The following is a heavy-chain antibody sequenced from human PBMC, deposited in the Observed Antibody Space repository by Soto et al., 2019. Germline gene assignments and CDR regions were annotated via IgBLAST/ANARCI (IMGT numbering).Heavy chain of an antibody. J-gene: IGHJ4*02. CDR1: GYTFKNYA. CDR3: ARVTYDTSDYPSNYFDY. V-gene: IGHV1-3*04. CDR2: INTDIGNT. Sequence: GASVKVSCKASGYTFKNYAMHWLRQAPGQSLEWMGWINTDIGNTKHSPKFQGRLTITRDRPASIAYMELSSLGYEDTAVYYCARVTYDTSDYPSNYFDYWGQGTLVTVSS. D-gene: IGHD3-22*01.